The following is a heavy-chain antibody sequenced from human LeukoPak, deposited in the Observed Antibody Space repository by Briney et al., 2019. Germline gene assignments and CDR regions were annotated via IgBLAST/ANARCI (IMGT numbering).Heavy chain of an antibody. CDR3: ASLVGTSTRGYYFDY. V-gene: IGHV4-39*01. D-gene: IGHD2/OR15-2a*01. CDR1: GGSISSRSYY. Sequence: SSETLSLTCTVSGGSISSRSYYWGWIRQPPGKGLEWIGSIYYSGSTYYNPSLKSRVTISVDTSKNQFSLKLSSVTAADTAVYYCASLVGTSTRGYYFDYWGQGTLVTVSS. CDR2: IYYSGST. J-gene: IGHJ4*02.